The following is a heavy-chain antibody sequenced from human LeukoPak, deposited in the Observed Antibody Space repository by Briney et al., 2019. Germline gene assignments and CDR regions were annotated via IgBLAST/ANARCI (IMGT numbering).Heavy chain of an antibody. CDR2: ISAYNGNT. Sequence: ASVKVSCTASGYTFTSYGISWVRQAPGQGLEWMGWISAYNGNTNYAQKLQGRVTMTTDTSTSTAYMELRSLRSDDTAVYYCARVPYYLNYYYYYMDVWGIGTTVTVSS. D-gene: IGHD3-10*01. CDR3: ARVPYYLNYYYYYMDV. V-gene: IGHV1-18*01. CDR1: GYTFTSYG. J-gene: IGHJ6*03.